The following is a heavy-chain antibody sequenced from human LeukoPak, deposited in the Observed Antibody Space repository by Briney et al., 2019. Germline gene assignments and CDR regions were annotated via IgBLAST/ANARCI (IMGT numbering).Heavy chain of an antibody. Sequence: GGSLRLSCAASGFTFSSYGMHWVRQAPGKGLEWVAVISYDGSNKYYADSVKGRFTISRDNSKNTLYLQMNSLRAEDTAVYYCAKGGIAAAGVGYFDYWGQGTLVTVSS. CDR3: AKGGIAAAGVGYFDY. CDR1: GFTFSSYG. CDR2: ISYDGSNK. D-gene: IGHD6-13*01. J-gene: IGHJ4*02. V-gene: IGHV3-30*18.